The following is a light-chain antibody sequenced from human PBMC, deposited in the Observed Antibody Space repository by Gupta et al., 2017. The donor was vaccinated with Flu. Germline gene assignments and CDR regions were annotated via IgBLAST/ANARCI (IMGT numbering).Light chain of an antibody. CDR1: NSDVGGYNS. CDR3: SSYTNGSTLFVA. V-gene: IGLV2-14*01. CDR2: DVS. Sequence: QSALPPPVSVSVSPGQSLTISCTGTNSDVGGYNSVSWYQQHPGTSPELMIYDVSTRPSGIANHFSGSKSGNTASLTISGLQSEDESYYYCSSYTNGSTLFVAFDRGTKLTVL. J-gene: IGLJ2*01.